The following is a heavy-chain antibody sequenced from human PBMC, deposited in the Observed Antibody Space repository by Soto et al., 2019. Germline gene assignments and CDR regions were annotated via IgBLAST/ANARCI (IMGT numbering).Heavy chain of an antibody. CDR2: ISGSDGST. CDR1: GFTFSSHA. J-gene: IGHJ4*02. D-gene: IGHD6-19*01. CDR3: AKATGYSSGWYDY. V-gene: IGHV3-23*01. Sequence: EVQLLESGGGLVRPGGSLRLTCAASGFTFSSHAMNWIRQAPGEGLEWISAISGSDGSTYYADSVKGRFTTSRDNSKNTLFLQMSSLGAEDTAVYYCAKATGYSSGWYDYWGQGTLVTVSS.